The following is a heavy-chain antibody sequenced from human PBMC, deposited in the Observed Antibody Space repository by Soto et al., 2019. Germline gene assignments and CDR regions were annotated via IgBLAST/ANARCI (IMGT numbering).Heavy chain of an antibody. CDR1: GYSFTSYG. Sequence: ASLNVSCKGFGYSFTSYGISWLGQAPGQGREWMGWISAYNSNRNYAQKLQGRVTMATDTSTSTAYMELRSLRSDDTAVGYCAKGICDSGRGHYYYGMDVWGQGTTVTVSS. V-gene: IGHV1-18*04. J-gene: IGHJ6*02. CDR3: AKGICDSGRGHYYYGMDV. CDR2: ISAYNSNR. D-gene: IGHD2-2*01.